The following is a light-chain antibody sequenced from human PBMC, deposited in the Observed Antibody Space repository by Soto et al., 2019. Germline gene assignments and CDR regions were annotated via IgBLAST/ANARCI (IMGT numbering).Light chain of an antibody. CDR3: CSFAGSSTYV. Sequence: SVLTKPASVSGSPGQSITISCTGTSSDVGSYNLVSWYQHHPGKAPKLMIYEGSKRPSGVSNRFSGSKSGNTASLTISGLQAEDEADYYCCSFAGSSTYVFGTGTKVTVL. J-gene: IGLJ1*01. CDR1: SSDVGSYNL. CDR2: EGS. V-gene: IGLV2-23*01.